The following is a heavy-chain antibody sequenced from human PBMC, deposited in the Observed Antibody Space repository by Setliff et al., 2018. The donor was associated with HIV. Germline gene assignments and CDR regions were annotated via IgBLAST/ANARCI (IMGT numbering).Heavy chain of an antibody. Sequence: SETLSLTCSVSGGSISSSTYYWGWIRQPPGKGLEWIGYIYTSGSTNYNPSLKSRVTISVDTSKNQFSLKLNSVTAADTAVYYCARHPRWDWFDPWGQGTLVTVSS. CDR3: ARHPRWDWFDP. V-gene: IGHV4-61*05. CDR1: GGSISSSTYY. J-gene: IGHJ5*02. CDR2: IYTSGST. D-gene: IGHD1-26*01.